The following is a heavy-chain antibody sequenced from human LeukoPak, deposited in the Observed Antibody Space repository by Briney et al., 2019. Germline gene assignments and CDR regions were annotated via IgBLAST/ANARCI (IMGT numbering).Heavy chain of an antibody. CDR3: ARGYYDSSGSLPYFDY. J-gene: IGHJ4*02. V-gene: IGHV1-2*02. CDR2: INPNSGGT. D-gene: IGHD3-22*01. CDR1: GYTFTGYY. Sequence: ASVKVSCKASGYTFTGYYMHWVRQAPGQGLEWMGWINPNSGGTNYAQKFQGRVTMTRDTSISTAYMELSRLRSDDTAVYYCARGYYDSSGSLPYFDYWGQGTLVTVSS.